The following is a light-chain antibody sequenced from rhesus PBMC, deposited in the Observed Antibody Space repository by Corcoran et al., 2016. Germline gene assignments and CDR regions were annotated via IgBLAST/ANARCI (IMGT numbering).Light chain of an antibody. J-gene: IGKJ2*01. Sequence: DIQMTQSPSSLSASVGDTVTITCRASQGISRGLAWYQQKPGKAPKLLIYKASSLQSGVPSRFSGGGSGTDFTLTISSLQSEDFATYYCQQYSSRPYSFGQGTKVEIK. CDR3: QQYSSRPYS. CDR1: QGISRG. V-gene: IGKV1-22*01. CDR2: KAS.